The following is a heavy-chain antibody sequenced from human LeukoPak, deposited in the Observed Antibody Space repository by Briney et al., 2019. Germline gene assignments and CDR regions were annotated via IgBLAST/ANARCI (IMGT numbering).Heavy chain of an antibody. CDR2: ISYDGKNK. D-gene: IGHD3-10*01. J-gene: IGHJ5*02. CDR3: ARGRAYASGSPVGNNWLDP. CDR1: GFTFSVYS. V-gene: IGHV3-30*04. Sequence: GRSLSLSCAASGFTFSVYSIHWVRRTPGKGLEWVAVISYDGKNKFYADSVKGRFTISRDDSKNTLYLQMNSLRGDDTAVYYCARGRAYASGSPVGNNWLDPWGQGTLVTVSS.